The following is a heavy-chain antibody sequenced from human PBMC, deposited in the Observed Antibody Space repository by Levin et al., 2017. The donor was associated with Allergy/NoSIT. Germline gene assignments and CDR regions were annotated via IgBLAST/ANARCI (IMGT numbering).Heavy chain of an antibody. CDR3: ARGEYCIGGNCQLVY. D-gene: IGHD2-15*01. V-gene: IGHV4-34*01. CDR2: IHYSGTI. J-gene: IGHJ4*02. Sequence: SETLSLTCAANGGSFSGFYWTWVRQPPGQGLEWIGDIHYSGTINYSPSLRSRLTISVDTSKNEFSLKLRSLTAADTAIYYCARGEYCIGGNCQLVYWGQGTLVTVSS. CDR1: GGSFSGFY.